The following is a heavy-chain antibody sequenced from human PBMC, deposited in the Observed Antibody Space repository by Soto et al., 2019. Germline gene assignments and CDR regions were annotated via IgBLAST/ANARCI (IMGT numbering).Heavy chain of an antibody. D-gene: IGHD2-15*01. CDR2: IYYRGST. CDR1: GGSIRSGGYY. V-gene: IGHV4-31*03. Sequence: PWETLSLTCTVSGGSIRSGGYYWSWSRQHPGKGLEWMEDIYYRGSTYYNPSLKSRVTISADRSKNQSALKLSSVTVADTAVYYCAREGIAAIPDWAQGTLVTVSS. J-gene: IGHJ4*02. CDR3: AREGIAAIPD.